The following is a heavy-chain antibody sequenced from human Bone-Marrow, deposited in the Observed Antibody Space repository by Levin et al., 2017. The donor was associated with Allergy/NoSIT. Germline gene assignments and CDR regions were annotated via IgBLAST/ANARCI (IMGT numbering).Heavy chain of an antibody. CDR3: ARDGGDDTTGYYFDF. CDR2: TRFDGSST. V-gene: IGHV3-33*01. J-gene: IGHJ4*02. Sequence: TGGSLRLSCAASGFTFSGYVIHWVRQAPGKGLEWVAVTRFDGSSTYYADSVKGRFTISRDNSKSTLYLQMTSLRAEDTAVYYCARDGGDDTTGYYFDFWGQGTLVTVSS. CDR1: GFTFSGYV. D-gene: IGHD3-22*01.